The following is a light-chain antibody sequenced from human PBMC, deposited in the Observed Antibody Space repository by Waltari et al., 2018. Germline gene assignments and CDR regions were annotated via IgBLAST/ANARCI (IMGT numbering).Light chain of an antibody. CDR1: PLGVTY. V-gene: IGLV3-1*01. Sequence: SYDLTQPPPVSVSPGPTATITCSGDPLGVTYAPWYQQKPGQSPVMVIYHDNTRPSGIPERFSGSNSGNTATLTISGTQSLDEADYYCHVWDSSTSGVFGGGTTLTVL. CDR3: HVWDSSTSGV. CDR2: HDN. J-gene: IGLJ3*02.